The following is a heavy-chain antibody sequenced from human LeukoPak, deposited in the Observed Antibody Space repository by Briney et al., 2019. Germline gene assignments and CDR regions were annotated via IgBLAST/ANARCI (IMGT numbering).Heavy chain of an antibody. V-gene: IGHV3-9*01. J-gene: IGHJ4*02. CDR3: ARGGGVIVFPYYFDY. CDR2: ISRNSGSI. D-gene: IGHD3-16*02. Sequence: GGSLRLSCAASGFTFDDYAMHWVRQAPGKGLEWVSGISRNSGSIGYADSVKGRFTISRDNAKNSLYLQMNSLRAEDTALYYCARGGGVIVFPYYFDYWGQGTLVTVSS. CDR1: GFTFDDYA.